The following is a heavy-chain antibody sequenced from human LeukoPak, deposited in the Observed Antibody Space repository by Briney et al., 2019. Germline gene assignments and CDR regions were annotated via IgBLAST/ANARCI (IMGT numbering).Heavy chain of an antibody. Sequence: ASVKVSCKASGYTFTDSYMHWVRQAPGQGLEWMGWVNPNSGDTNYAQDFQGRVTMTRDTSLNTVYMELSRLRSEDTAVYYCARGPGSAFDFWGQGTMVTVSS. V-gene: IGHV1-2*02. J-gene: IGHJ3*01. CDR2: VNPNSGDT. CDR1: GYTFTDSY. CDR3: ARGPGSAFDF. D-gene: IGHD3-10*01.